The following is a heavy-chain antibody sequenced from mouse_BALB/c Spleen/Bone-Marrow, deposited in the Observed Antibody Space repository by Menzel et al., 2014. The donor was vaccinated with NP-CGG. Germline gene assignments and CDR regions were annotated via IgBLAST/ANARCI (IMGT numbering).Heavy chain of an antibody. CDR2: IYPGSGST. Sequence: GSKLVRPGASVKLSCKASGYTFTSYWMHWVKQRHGQGLEWIGNIYPGSGSTNYDEKFKSKGTLTVDTSSNTAYMHLSSLTSEDSAVYYCTSWDYWGQGTTLTVSS. V-gene: IGHV1S22*01. J-gene: IGHJ2*01. CDR3: TSWDY. CDR1: GYTFTSYW.